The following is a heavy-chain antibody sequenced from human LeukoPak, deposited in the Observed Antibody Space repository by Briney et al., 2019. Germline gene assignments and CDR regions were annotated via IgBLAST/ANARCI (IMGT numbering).Heavy chain of an antibody. CDR3: ARDTSIAARPARRNYYYGMDV. D-gene: IGHD6-6*01. Sequence: PGGSLRLSCAASGFTFSSYGMHWVRQAPGKGLEWVAVIWYDGSNKYYADSVKGRFTISRDNSKNTLYLQMSSLRAEDTAVCYCARDTSIAARPARRNYYYGMDVWGQGTTVTVSS. V-gene: IGHV3-33*01. CDR1: GFTFSSYG. CDR2: IWYDGSNK. J-gene: IGHJ6*02.